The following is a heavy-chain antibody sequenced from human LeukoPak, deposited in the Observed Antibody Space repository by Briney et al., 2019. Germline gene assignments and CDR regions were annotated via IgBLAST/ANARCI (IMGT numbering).Heavy chain of an antibody. J-gene: IGHJ6*02. CDR2: IYYSGST. Sequence: SETLSLTCSVSGGSIRSYYWSWIRQPPGKGLEWIGYIYYSGSTNYNPSLKSRVTISVDTSKNQFSLKLSSVTAADTAVYYCARHFGEDSGRTYGMDVWGQGTTVTVSS. CDR3: ARHFGEDSGRTYGMDV. D-gene: IGHD3-10*01. CDR1: GGSIRSYY. V-gene: IGHV4-59*08.